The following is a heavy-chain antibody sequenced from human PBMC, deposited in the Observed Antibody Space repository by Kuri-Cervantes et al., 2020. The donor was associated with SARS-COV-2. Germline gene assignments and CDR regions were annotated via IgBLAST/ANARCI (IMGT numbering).Heavy chain of an antibody. CDR1: GFTFSSYA. D-gene: IGHD2-8*01. V-gene: IGHV3-30-3*01. Sequence: GGSLRLPCAASGFTFSSYAMHWVRQAPGKGLEWVAVISYDGSNKYYADSVKGRFTISRDNSKNTLYLQMNSLRAEDTAVYYCARGGDIVLMVYAIPLYGAFDIWGQGTMVTVSS. CDR2: ISYDGSNK. CDR3: ARGGDIVLMVYAIPLYGAFDI. J-gene: IGHJ3*02.